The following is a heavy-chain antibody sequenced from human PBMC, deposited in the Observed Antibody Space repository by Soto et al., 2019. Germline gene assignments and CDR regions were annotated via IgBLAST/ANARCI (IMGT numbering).Heavy chain of an antibody. V-gene: IGHV3-30*03. CDR2: VSYDGSNK. D-gene: IGHD2-2*01. J-gene: IGHJ6*02. Sequence: GGSLRLSCAASGFLLSSNGVHWVRQAPGKGLEWVAVVSYDGSNKYYADSVKGRFTISRDNSKNTLYLQMNSLRAEDTAVYYCAVGGGLVPAAIHYYYYGMDVWGQGTTVTVSS. CDR1: GFLLSSNG. CDR3: AVGGGLVPAAIHYYYYGMDV.